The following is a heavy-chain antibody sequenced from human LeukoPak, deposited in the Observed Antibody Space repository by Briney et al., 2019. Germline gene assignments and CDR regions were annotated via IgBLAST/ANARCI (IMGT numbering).Heavy chain of an antibody. CDR3: ARGLHLDSSGSLYY. Sequence: GGSLRLSCAASGFSVSEYYVTWVRQAPGKGLEWISYITRENWIYYSDSVKGRFTISRDHAKNSVYLEMNSLRADDTAVYYCARGLHLDSSGSLYYWGQGALVTVSS. J-gene: IGHJ4*02. CDR1: GFSVSEYY. V-gene: IGHV3-69-1*01. CDR2: ITRENWI. D-gene: IGHD3-22*01.